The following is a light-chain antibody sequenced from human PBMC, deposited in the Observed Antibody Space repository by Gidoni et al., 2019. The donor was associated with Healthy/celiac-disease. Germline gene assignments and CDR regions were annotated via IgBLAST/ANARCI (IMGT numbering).Light chain of an antibody. J-gene: IGKJ5*01. Sequence: PLSVSPGERATLSCRASQSVSSNLAWYQQKPGQAPRLLIYGASTRATGIPARFSGSGSGTEFTLTISSLQSEDFAVYYCQQYNNWPITFGQGTRLEIK. V-gene: IGKV3-15*01. CDR2: GAS. CDR1: QSVSSN. CDR3: QQYNNWPIT.